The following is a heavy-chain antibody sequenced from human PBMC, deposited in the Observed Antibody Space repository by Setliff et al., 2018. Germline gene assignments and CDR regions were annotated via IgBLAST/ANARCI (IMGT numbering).Heavy chain of an antibody. Sequence: SETLSLTCSVSGASITDSYWNWIRQPPGKGLEWIGSMSYGGHTYYKPSLNSRATIFADTSKNSFSLKLSSVTAADTAVYYCARRGYYYGWGDSNAFDIWGQGTMVTVSS. D-gene: IGHD3-10*01. J-gene: IGHJ3*02. CDR2: MSYGGHT. CDR3: ARRGYYYGWGDSNAFDI. V-gene: IGHV4-59*05. CDR1: GASITDSY.